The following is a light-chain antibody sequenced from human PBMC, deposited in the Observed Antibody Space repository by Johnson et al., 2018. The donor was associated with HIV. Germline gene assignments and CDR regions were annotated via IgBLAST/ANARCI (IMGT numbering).Light chain of an antibody. Sequence: QSVLTQPPSVSAAPGQKVTISCSGSSSNIGNNYVSWYQQLPGTAPKLLIYENNKRPSGIPDRFSGSKSGTSATLGITALQTGEEAYYYCGTWDSSLSAFYVFGTGTKVTVL. J-gene: IGLJ1*01. V-gene: IGLV1-51*02. CDR3: GTWDSSLSAFYV. CDR1: SSNIGNNY. CDR2: ENN.